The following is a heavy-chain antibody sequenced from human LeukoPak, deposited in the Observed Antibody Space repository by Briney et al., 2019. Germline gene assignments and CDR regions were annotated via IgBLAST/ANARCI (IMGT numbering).Heavy chain of an antibody. CDR1: GFTFSDYY. V-gene: IGHV3-11*05. CDR2: ISSSSYT. J-gene: IGHJ3*02. CDR3: ARASSAGAFDI. Sequence: GGSLRLSCAASGFTFSDYYIHWIRQAPGKGLEWVSYISSSSYTNYADSVKGRFTVSRDNAKNSLYLQMSSLRAEDTAVHYCARASSAGAFDIWGQGTMVTMSS. D-gene: IGHD1-14*01.